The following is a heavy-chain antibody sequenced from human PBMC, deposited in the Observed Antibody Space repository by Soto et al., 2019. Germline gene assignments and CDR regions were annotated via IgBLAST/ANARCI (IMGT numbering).Heavy chain of an antibody. V-gene: IGHV3-30*03. CDR3: TFGDNSFDY. Sequence: QVQLVESGGGVVQPGRSLRVSCAASGFTFSDYGIYWVRQAPGKGLEWVALISYDGNNREYGDSVKGRFTISRDNSKNTLYLHMNSLRVEDTAVYYCTFGDNSFDYWGQGTLVTVSS. D-gene: IGHD1-20*01. J-gene: IGHJ4*02. CDR1: GFTFSDYG. CDR2: ISYDGNNR.